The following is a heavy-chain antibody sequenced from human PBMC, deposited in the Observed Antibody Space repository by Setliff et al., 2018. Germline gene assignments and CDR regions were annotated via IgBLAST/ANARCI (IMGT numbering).Heavy chain of an antibody. V-gene: IGHV4-4*07. Sequence: TLSLTCTVSGGFISSYYWSWIRQPAGKGLEWIGHIYIGGSANYNPSLKSRVTMSIDTSKNQFSLKLNSVTAADMAVYYCAREQWLDPPGYYYMDVWAKGTTVTVSS. CDR3: AREQWLDPPGYYYMDV. CDR1: GGFISSYY. J-gene: IGHJ6*03. CDR2: IYIGGSA. D-gene: IGHD6-19*01.